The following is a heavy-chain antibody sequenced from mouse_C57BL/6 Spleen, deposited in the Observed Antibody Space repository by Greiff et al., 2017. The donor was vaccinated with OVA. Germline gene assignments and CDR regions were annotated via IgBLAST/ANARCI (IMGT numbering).Heavy chain of an antibody. CDR3: ARSYDGDY. CDR2: IYPGDGDT. CDR1: GYAFSSSW. J-gene: IGHJ2*01. D-gene: IGHD2-3*01. V-gene: IGHV1-82*01. Sequence: VKLQQSGPELVKPGASVKISCKASGYAFSSSWMNWVKQRPGKGLEWIGRIYPGDGDTNYNGKFKGKATLTADKSSSTAYMQLSSLTSEDSAVYFCARSYDGDYWGQGTTLTVSS.